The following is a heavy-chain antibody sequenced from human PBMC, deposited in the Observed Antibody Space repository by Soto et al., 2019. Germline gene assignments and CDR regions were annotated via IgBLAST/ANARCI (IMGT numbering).Heavy chain of an antibody. CDR2: ISGGGGST. Sequence: GGSLRLSCAASGFTFSSYAMSWVRQAPGKGLEWVSAISGGGGSTYYADSVKGRFTISRDNSKNTLYLQMNSLRAEDTAVYYWSKETSSGYYLPFDYWGQGTLVTVSS. J-gene: IGHJ4*02. D-gene: IGHD3-22*01. CDR1: GFTFSSYA. CDR3: SKETSSGYYLPFDY. V-gene: IGHV3-23*01.